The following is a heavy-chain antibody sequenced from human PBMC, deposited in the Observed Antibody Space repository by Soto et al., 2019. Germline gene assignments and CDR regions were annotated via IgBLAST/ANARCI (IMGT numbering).Heavy chain of an antibody. J-gene: IGHJ6*02. Sequence: QVQLVQSGAEVKKPGASVKVSCKASGYTFTSYDINWVRQATGQGLEWLGWMNPNSGNTGYAQKFQGRVTMTRHTSISTASMELRSVRSEDTAVYYCASEGVRGMDVWGQGTTVTVSS. CDR1: GYTFTSYD. V-gene: IGHV1-8*01. CDR2: MNPNSGNT. D-gene: IGHD3-16*01. CDR3: ASEGVRGMDV.